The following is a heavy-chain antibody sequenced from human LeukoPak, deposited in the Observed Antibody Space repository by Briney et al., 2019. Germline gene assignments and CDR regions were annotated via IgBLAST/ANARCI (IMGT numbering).Heavy chain of an antibody. J-gene: IGHJ4*02. Sequence: SETLSLTCTVSGDSISSGDYYWSWIRQPAGKGLEWIGRISSSGSTNYNPSLKSRVTISVDTSKNQFSLKLSSVTAADTAVYFCATISSGYPYTFDYWGQGTLVTVSS. CDR2: ISSSGST. CDR1: GDSISSGDYY. D-gene: IGHD3-22*01. V-gene: IGHV4-61*02. CDR3: ATISSGYPYTFDY.